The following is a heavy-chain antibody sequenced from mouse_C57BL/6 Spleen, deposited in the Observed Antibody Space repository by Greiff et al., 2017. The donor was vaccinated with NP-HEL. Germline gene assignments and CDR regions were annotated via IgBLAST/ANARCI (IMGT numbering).Heavy chain of an antibody. CDR3: AGSTGKGKYYFDY. CDR2: IYPGDGDT. CDR1: GYAFSSYW. D-gene: IGHD4-1*02. V-gene: IGHV1-80*01. J-gene: IGHJ2*01. Sequence: VHLVESGAELVKPGASVKISCKASGYAFSSYWMNWVKQRPGKGLEWIGQIYPGDGDTNYNGKFKGKATLTADKSSSTAYMQLSSLTSEDSAVYFCAGSTGKGKYYFDYWGQGTTLTVSS.